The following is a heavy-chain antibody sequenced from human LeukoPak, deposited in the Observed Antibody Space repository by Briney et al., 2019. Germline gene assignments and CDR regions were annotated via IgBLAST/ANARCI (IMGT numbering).Heavy chain of an antibody. Sequence: SETLSLTCTVSGGSISSGSYYWSWIRQPAGKGLEWIGRIYTSGSTNYNPSLKRRVTISVDTSKNHFSLKLSSVTAADTAVYYCARDHRWFGELLSFGWFDPWGQGTLVTVSS. CDR3: ARDHRWFGELLSFGWFDP. CDR1: GGSISSGSYY. D-gene: IGHD3-10*01. V-gene: IGHV4-61*02. CDR2: IYTSGST. J-gene: IGHJ5*02.